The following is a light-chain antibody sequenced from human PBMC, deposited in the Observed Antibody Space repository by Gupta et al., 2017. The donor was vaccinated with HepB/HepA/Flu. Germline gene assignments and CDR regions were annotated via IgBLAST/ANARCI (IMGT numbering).Light chain of an antibody. CDR1: QNTFSSSNNKNA. V-gene: IGKV4-1*01. Sequence: IVMTQSPASLAVSLGERATINCKSSQNTFSSSNNKNALVWYQQKPGQPPKLLFYWASTRESGVPDRFRGTGSGTDFTLTSRSGQAEDVAVYYGQEGYTKHSFGQGTKVEIK. J-gene: IGKJ1*01. CDR2: WAS. CDR3: QEGYTKHS.